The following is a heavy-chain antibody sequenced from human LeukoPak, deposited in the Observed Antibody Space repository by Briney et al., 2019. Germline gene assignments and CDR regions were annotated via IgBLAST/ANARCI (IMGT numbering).Heavy chain of an antibody. Sequence: SVKVSCKASGGTFSSYAISWVRQAPGHGLEWMGGIIPIFGTANYAQKFQGRVTITADESTSTAYMELSSLRSEDTAVYYCARDCIAVAGTPYFDYWGQGTLVTVSS. D-gene: IGHD6-19*01. CDR2: IIPIFGTA. CDR3: ARDCIAVAGTPYFDY. J-gene: IGHJ4*02. V-gene: IGHV1-69*01. CDR1: GGTFSSYA.